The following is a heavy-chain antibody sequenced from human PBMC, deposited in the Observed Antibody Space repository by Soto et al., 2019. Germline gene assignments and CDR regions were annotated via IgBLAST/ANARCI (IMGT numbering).Heavy chain of an antibody. CDR3: AKALEGVYYYDSSGLVYYFDY. D-gene: IGHD3-22*01. CDR2: ISGSGGST. J-gene: IGHJ4*02. V-gene: IGHV3-23*01. Sequence: GGSLRLSCAASGFTFSSYAMSWVRQAPGKGLEWVSAISGSGGSTYYADSVKGRFTISRDNSKNTLYLQMNSLRAEDTAVYYCAKALEGVYYYDSSGLVYYFDYWGQGALVNVSS. CDR1: GFTFSSYA.